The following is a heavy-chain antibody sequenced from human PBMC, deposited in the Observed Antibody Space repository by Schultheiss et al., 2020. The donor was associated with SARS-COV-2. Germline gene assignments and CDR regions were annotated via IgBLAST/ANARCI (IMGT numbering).Heavy chain of an antibody. V-gene: IGHV4-30-2*01. CDR1: GYSISSGDYY. CDR3: ASSPVRDY. CDR2: INHSGST. D-gene: IGHD6-19*01. J-gene: IGHJ4*02. Sequence: SQTLSLTCAVSGYSISSGDYYWSWIRQPPGKGLEWIGEINHSGSTNYNPSLESRVTMSVDTSKNQFSLKLSSVTAADTAVYYCASSPVRDYWGQGTLVTVSS.